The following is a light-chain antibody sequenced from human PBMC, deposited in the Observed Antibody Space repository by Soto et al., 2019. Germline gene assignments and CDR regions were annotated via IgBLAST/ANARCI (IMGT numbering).Light chain of an antibody. CDR1: RDDVGGYNY. CDR3: SSYVTTNVVV. Sequence: QAVVTQPPSASGSPGQSVTISCTGTRDDVGGYNYVSWFQHHPGKAPKLMIYEVYKRPSGVPARFSGSKSGNTASLTVSGLQAGDEAIYYCSSYVTTNVVVFGGGTKVTVL. CDR2: EVY. J-gene: IGLJ2*01. V-gene: IGLV2-8*01.